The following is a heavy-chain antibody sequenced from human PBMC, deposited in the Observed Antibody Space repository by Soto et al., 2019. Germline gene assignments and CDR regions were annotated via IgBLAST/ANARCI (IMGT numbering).Heavy chain of an antibody. V-gene: IGHV3-33*06. D-gene: IGHD6-13*01. Sequence: GGPLRLSCAASGFTFSSYAMHWVRQAPGKGMEWVGVIWYDGSNTFYAESVKGRFTISRDNPRNPVYLQITALRAVDAAVYYCAKDQGSSWYEDDYWGQGSLATVSS. J-gene: IGHJ4*02. CDR3: AKDQGSSWYEDDY. CDR1: GFTFSSYA. CDR2: IWYDGSNT.